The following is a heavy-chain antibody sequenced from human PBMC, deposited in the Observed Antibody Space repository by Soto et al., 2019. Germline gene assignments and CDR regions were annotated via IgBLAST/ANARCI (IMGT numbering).Heavy chain of an antibody. CDR2: IYYSGST. V-gene: IGHV4-59*01. D-gene: IGHD3-16*01. Sequence: PSETLSLTCTVSGGSISSYYWSWIRQTPGKGQERIGYIYYSGSTNYNPSLKSRVTISLGLPMNQFSLILSSVPAAYSAVYFSTPARSRITVSSNPLGEWFNPLRQGTLVTVSS. J-gene: IGHJ5*02. CDR3: TPARSRITVSSNPLGEWFNP. CDR1: GGSISSYY.